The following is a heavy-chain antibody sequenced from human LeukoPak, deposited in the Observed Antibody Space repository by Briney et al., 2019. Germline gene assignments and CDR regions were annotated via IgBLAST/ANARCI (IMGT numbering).Heavy chain of an antibody. CDR1: GFTFDDYA. J-gene: IGHJ5*01. CDR2: ISWNSGSI. Sequence: GGSLRLSCAASGFTFDDYAMHRVRQAPGKGLEWVSGISWNSGSIGYADSVKGRFTVSRDNSKNTLYLQMNSLRAEDTAIYYCAQGHLWLGSWGQGALVTVSS. CDR3: AQGHLWLGS. V-gene: IGHV3-9*01.